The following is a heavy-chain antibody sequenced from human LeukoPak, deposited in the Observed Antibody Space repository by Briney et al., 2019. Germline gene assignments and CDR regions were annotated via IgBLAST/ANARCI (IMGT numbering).Heavy chain of an antibody. CDR2: IYYSGST. Sequence: PSETQSLTCTVSGGSISSYYWSWIRQPPEKGLEWIGYIYYSGSTYYNPSLKSRVTISVDTSKNQFSLKLSSVTAADTAVYYCFYGSGIPDFDYWGQGTLVTVSS. V-gene: IGHV4-59*04. D-gene: IGHD3-10*01. J-gene: IGHJ4*02. CDR3: FYGSGIPDFDY. CDR1: GGSISSYY.